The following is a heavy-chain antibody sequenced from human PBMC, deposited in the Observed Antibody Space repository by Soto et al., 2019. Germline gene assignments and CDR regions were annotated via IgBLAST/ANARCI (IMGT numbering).Heavy chain of an antibody. CDR2: VYHTGDT. Sequence: SETLSLTCGVSGGTVASSHWWSWVRQPPGGGLEWIGNVYHTGDTNFNPSLQSRVTISVDKSNNQFSLRLNSLTAADTAVYSCAREIVTAGGNNYFDPWGPGTLVTVSS. J-gene: IGHJ5*02. CDR1: GGTVASSHW. CDR3: AREIVTAGGNNYFDP. D-gene: IGHD2-21*02. V-gene: IGHV4-4*02.